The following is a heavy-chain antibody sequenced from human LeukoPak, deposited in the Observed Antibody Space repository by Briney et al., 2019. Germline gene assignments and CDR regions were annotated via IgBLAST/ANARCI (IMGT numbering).Heavy chain of an antibody. J-gene: IGHJ4*02. CDR1: GFTFDDYG. D-gene: IGHD3-22*01. CDR2: ISGSGGST. V-gene: IGHV3-23*01. Sequence: GGSLRLSCAASGFTFDDYGMSWVRQAPGKGLEWVSAISGSGGSTYYADSVKGRFTISRDNSKNTLYLQMNSLRAEDTAVYYCAKARGYYYDSSGYYTLDSFDYWGQGTLVTVSS. CDR3: AKARGYYYDSSGYYTLDSFDY.